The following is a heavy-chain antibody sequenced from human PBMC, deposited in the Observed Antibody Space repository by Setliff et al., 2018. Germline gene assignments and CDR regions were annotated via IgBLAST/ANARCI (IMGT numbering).Heavy chain of an antibody. CDR2: VNSDGSST. D-gene: IGHD2-21*01. J-gene: IGHJ4*02. CDR1: GFTFSSYG. Sequence: GGSLRLSCAASGFTFSSYGMHWVRQAPGKGLVWVSRVNSDGSSTTYEDSVKGRFTISRDNAKNTLYLQMNSLRPEDTAVYYCARGGDYCGGECYIPPPDSYWGQGTLVTVSS. V-gene: IGHV3-74*01. CDR3: ARGGDYCGGECYIPPPDSY.